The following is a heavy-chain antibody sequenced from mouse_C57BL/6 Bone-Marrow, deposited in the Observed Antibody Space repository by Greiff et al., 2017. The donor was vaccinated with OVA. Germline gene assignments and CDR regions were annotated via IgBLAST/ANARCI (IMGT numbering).Heavy chain of an antibody. J-gene: IGHJ4*01. CDR1: GYTFTSYW. CDR3: ARYDYSNYPYYAMDY. CDR2: IYPGSGST. D-gene: IGHD2-5*01. Sequence: QVQLQQPGAELVKPGASVKMSCKASGYTFTSYWLTWVKQRPGQGLEWIGDIYPGSGSTNYNEKFTSKATLTVDTSSSTAYMQLSSLTSEDSAVYYCARYDYSNYPYYAMDYWGQGTSVTVSS. V-gene: IGHV1-55*01.